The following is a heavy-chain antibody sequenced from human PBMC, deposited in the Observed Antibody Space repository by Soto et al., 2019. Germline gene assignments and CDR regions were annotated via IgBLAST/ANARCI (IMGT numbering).Heavy chain of an antibody. CDR3: VKLSTFYDILTGYYSTNSFDP. Sequence: GGSRRIFCPTSCFTFRAYFTHWVRQAAWRSIHYFSTISSDGDITYYADSVKGRFTTSRDNSKNTLYLQMNSLRPEDTAVYYCVKLSTFYDILTGYYSTNSFDPWGQGTLVTDSS. J-gene: IGHJ5*02. V-gene: IGHV3-64D*06. CDR1: CFTFRAYF. D-gene: IGHD3-9*01. CDR2: ISSDGDIT.